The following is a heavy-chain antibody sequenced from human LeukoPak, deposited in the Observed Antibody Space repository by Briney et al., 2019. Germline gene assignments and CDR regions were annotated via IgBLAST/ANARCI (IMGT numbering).Heavy chain of an antibody. CDR2: ISYDGSNK. Sequence: GGSLRLSCAASGFTFSSYAMHWVRQAPGKGLEWVAVISYDGSNKYYADSVKGRFTISRDNSKNTLYLQMNSLRAEDTAVYYCARSRPQIVVVTDFDYWGQGTLVTVSS. J-gene: IGHJ4*02. CDR3: ARSRPQIVVVTDFDY. CDR1: GFTFSSYA. V-gene: IGHV3-30*04. D-gene: IGHD3-22*01.